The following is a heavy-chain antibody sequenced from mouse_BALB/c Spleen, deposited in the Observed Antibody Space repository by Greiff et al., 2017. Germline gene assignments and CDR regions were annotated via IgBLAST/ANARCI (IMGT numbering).Heavy chain of an antibody. CDR2: ISNGGGST. J-gene: IGHJ2*01. CDR1: GFTFSSYT. CDR3: ARGYGNYGSYFDY. D-gene: IGHD2-1*01. Sequence: EVQLVESGGGLVQPGGSLKLSCAASGFTFSSYTMSWVRQTPEKRLEWVAYISNGGGSTYYPDTVKGRFTISRDNARNILYLQMSSLRSEDTAMYYCARGYGNYGSYFDYWGQGTTLTVSS. V-gene: IGHV5-12-2*01.